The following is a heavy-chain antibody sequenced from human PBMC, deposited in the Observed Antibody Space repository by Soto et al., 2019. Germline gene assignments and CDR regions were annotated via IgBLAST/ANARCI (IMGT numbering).Heavy chain of an antibody. Sequence: EVQLLESGGGFVQPGGSLRLSCVASGFTFSNYGMTWVRQAPGKGLEWVSGIAGSGGGTRYAGSLKGRFTISRDNSKSTEYLALNRRRAEYTAVDKCEKTLWPVGGKHVEWGHGTLVIVSS. V-gene: IGHV3-23*01. CDR2: IAGSGGGT. CDR1: GFTFSNYG. J-gene: IGHJ4*01. D-gene: IGHD1-26*01. CDR3: EKTLWPVGGKHVE.